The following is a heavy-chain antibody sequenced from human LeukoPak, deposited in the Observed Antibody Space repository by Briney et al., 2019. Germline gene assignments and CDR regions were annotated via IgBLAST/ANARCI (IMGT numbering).Heavy chain of an antibody. D-gene: IGHD2-15*01. V-gene: IGHV3-23*01. CDR1: GFTFSSYA. CDR3: AKTGASGGSSWYPY. CDR2: ISGSGGST. Sequence: GGSLRLSCADSGFTFSSYAMSWVRQAPGKGLEWVSAISGSGGSTYYADSVKGRFTISRDNSKNTLYLQMNSLRAEDTAVYYCAKTGASGGSSWYPYWGQGTLVTVSS. J-gene: IGHJ4*02.